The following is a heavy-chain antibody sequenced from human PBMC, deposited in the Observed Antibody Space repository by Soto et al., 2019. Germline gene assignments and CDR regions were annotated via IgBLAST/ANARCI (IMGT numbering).Heavy chain of an antibody. Sequence: SETLSLTCAVYGGSVSGYYWSWIRQPPGKGLEWIGEINHSGSTNYNPSLKSRVTISVDTSKNQFSLKLSSVTAADPAVDYCARERGSCSSTSCPTHAGYYYYGMDVSGPGTPVTVFS. D-gene: IGHD2-2*01. CDR3: ARERGSCSSTSCPTHAGYYYYGMDV. CDR1: GGSVSGYY. CDR2: INHSGST. V-gene: IGHV4-34*01. J-gene: IGHJ6*02.